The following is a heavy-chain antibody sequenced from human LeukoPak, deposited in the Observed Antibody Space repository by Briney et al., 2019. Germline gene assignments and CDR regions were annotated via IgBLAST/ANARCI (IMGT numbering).Heavy chain of an antibody. J-gene: IGHJ4*02. V-gene: IGHV3-30-3*01. CDR2: ISYDGNNK. CDR3: ARERYSSSTPLFDY. CDR1: GFTFSSYA. Sequence: GGSLRLSCAASGFTFSSYAMHWVRQAPGEGLEWVAVISYDGNNKYYADSVKGRFTISRDNSNNTLDLQMNSLRVEDTAVYYCARERYSSSTPLFDYWGQGTLVTVSS. D-gene: IGHD4-11*01.